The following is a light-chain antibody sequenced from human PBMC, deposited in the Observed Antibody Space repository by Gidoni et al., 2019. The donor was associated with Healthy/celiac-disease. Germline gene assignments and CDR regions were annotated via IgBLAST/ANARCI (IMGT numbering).Light chain of an antibody. CDR1: QSISSY. J-gene: IGKJ2*01. CDR3: QQGYRTPPP. CDR2: AAS. V-gene: IGKV1-39*01. Sequence: DIQMTQSPSSLSASVGDRVTITCRASQSISSYLNWYQQKPGKAPKLLIYAASSLQSGVPSRFRGSGSWTDFTLTISSLQPEDFSTYYCQQGYRTPPPFGQGTKLEIK.